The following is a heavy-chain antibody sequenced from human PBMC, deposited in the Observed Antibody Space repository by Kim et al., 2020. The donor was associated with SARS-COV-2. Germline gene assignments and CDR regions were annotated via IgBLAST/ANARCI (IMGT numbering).Heavy chain of an antibody. Sequence: SETLSLTCTVSGGSISSSSYYWGWIRQPPGKGLEWIGSIYYSGSTYYNPSLKSRVTISVDTSKNQFSLKLSSVTAADTAVYYCARQVIGSGSSYYFDYWGQGTLVTVSS. CDR3: ARQVIGSGSSYYFDY. CDR2: IYYSGST. V-gene: IGHV4-39*01. D-gene: IGHD3-10*01. CDR1: GGSISSSSYY. J-gene: IGHJ4*02.